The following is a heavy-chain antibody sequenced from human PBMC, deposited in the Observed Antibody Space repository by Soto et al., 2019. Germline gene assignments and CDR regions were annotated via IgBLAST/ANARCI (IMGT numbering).Heavy chain of an antibody. V-gene: IGHV4-59*01. J-gene: IGHJ3*01. CDR2: IYGSGSA. CDR1: GAAISVYT. D-gene: IGHD2-21*02. Sequence: SETLSLTCTVSGAAISVYTWNWIRQAPGKGPEWLGYIYGSGSANYNPSLKSRLTISVDTSKNQFSLNLSSVTAADTAIYYCARGQTVRAFEFWGQGTKVTVS. CDR3: ARGQTVRAFEF.